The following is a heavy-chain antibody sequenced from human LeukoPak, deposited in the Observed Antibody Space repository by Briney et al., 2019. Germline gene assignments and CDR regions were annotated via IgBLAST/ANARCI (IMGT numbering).Heavy chain of an antibody. Sequence: PSETLSLTYTVSGGSISSSSYYWGWIRQPPGKGLEWIGSIYYSGSTYYNPSLKSRVTISVDTSKNQFSPKLSSVTAADTAVYYCARRLKGSSFDYWGQGTLVTVSS. CDR1: GGSISSSSYY. J-gene: IGHJ4*02. CDR3: ARRLKGSSFDY. V-gene: IGHV4-39*01. D-gene: IGHD6-6*01. CDR2: IYYSGST.